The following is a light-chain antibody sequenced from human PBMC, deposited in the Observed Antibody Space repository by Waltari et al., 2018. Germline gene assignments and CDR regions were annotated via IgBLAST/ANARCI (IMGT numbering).Light chain of an antibody. CDR2: DVS. V-gene: IGLV2-14*03. CDR1: ARDVAFYNY. CDR3: NSYTGSSSWV. J-gene: IGLJ3*02. Sequence: QSALTQPASVSGSPGQSITIPCTGTARDVAFYNYASWYQQHPGKAPKVIIYDVSERPSGVSNRFSGSKSGNTAYLTISGLQAEDEADYYCNSYTGSSSWVFGGGTKLTV.